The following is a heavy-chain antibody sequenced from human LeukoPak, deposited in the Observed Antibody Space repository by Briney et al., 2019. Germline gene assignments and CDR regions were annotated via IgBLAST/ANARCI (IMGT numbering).Heavy chain of an antibody. CDR2: IIPILGIA. D-gene: IGHD7-27*01. J-gene: IGHJ4*02. V-gene: IGHV1-69*04. CDR3: AREPTGVLYIYYFDY. CDR1: GGTFSSYA. Sequence: SVKVSCKASGGTFSSYAISWVRQAPGQGLEWMGRIIPILGIANYAQKFQGRVTITADKSTSTAYMELSSLRSEDTAVYYCAREPTGVLYIYYFDYWGQGTLVTVSS.